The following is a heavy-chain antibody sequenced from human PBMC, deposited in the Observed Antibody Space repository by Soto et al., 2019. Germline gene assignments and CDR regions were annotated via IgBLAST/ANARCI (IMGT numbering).Heavy chain of an antibody. D-gene: IGHD3-3*02. CDR3: ARTGHGPTIFGITLDY. CDR2: IYFSGSA. V-gene: IGHV4-4*07. CDR1: GGSIKSYY. Sequence: SETLSLTCTVSGGSIKSYYWSWIRQPAGKGLEWIGRIYFSGSADYNPSLRSRVTMSVDTSRNQFSLRLTSVTAADTAVYYCARTGHGPTIFGITLDYWGQGXLVTVSS. J-gene: IGHJ4*02.